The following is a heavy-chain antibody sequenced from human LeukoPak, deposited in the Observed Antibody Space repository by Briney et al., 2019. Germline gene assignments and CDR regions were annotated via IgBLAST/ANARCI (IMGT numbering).Heavy chain of an antibody. CDR3: ARVVGYCSSTSCYRPSFDY. CDR2: INPNSGGT. V-gene: IGHV1-2*02. D-gene: IGHD2-2*02. CDR1: GYTFTGYY. J-gene: IGHJ4*02. Sequence: HAASVKVSCKASGYTFTGYYMHWVRQAPGQGLEWMGWINPNSGGTNYAQKFQGRVTMTRDTSISTAYMELSRLRSDDTAVYYCARVVGYCSSTSCYRPSFDYWGQGTLVTVSS.